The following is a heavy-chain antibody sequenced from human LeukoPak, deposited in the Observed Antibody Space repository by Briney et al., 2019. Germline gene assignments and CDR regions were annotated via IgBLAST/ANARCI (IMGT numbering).Heavy chain of an antibody. Sequence: GESLKISCKGSGYSFTSYWISWVRQMPGKGLEWMGRIDPSDSYTNYSPSFQGHVTISVDKYISTAYLQWSSLKASDTAMYYCARRLQRHFDYWGQGTLVTVSS. CDR3: ARRLQRHFDY. V-gene: IGHV5-10-1*01. D-gene: IGHD2-15*01. CDR1: GYSFTSYW. J-gene: IGHJ4*02. CDR2: IDPSDSYT.